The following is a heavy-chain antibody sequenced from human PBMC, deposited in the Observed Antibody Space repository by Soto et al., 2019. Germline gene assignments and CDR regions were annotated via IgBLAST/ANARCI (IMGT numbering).Heavy chain of an antibody. CDR2: IIPIFGTA. CDR1: GGTFSSYA. D-gene: IGHD2-21*01. V-gene: IGHV1-69*12. J-gene: IGHJ6*02. CDR3: ARGRVNYYYYGMDV. Sequence: QVQLVQSGAEVKKPGSSVKVSCKASGGTFSSYAISWVRQAPGQGLEWMGGIIPIFGTANYAQKFQGRVTXXAXEXXSTAYMELSSLRSEDTAVYYCARGRVNYYYYGMDVWGQGTTVTVSS.